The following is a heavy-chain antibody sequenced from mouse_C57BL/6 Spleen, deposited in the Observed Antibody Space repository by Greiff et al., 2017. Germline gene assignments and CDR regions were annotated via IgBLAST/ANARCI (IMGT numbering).Heavy chain of an antibody. CDR3: ARRASYYGSSDDY. CDR1: GYAFSSYW. J-gene: IGHJ2*01. CDR2: IYPGDGDT. D-gene: IGHD1-1*01. Sequence: VQLQQSGAELVKPGASVKISCKASGYAFSSYWLNWVKQRPGQGLEWIGQIYPGDGDTNYNGKFKGKATLTADKSSSTAYMQLSSLTAEDSAVYFCARRASYYGSSDDYWGQGTTLTVAS. V-gene: IGHV1-80*01.